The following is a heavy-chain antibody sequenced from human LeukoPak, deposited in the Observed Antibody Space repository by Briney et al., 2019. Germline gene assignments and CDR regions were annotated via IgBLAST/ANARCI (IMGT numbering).Heavy chain of an antibody. CDR3: ARTHWGFDY. Sequence: PSETLSLTCTVSGGSISSSSYYWGWIRQPPGKGLEWIGSIYYSGSTYYNPSLKSRVTISVDTSKNQFSLKLSSVTAADTAVYYCARTHWGFDYWGQGTLVTVSS. V-gene: IGHV4-39*07. D-gene: IGHD3-16*01. J-gene: IGHJ4*02. CDR1: GGSISSSSYY. CDR2: IYYSGST.